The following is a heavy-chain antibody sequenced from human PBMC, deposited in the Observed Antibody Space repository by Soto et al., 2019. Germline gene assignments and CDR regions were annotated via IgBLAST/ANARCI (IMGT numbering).Heavy chain of an antibody. D-gene: IGHD1-26*01. J-gene: IGHJ4*02. Sequence: QVQLVESGGGVVQPGRSLRLSCAASGFTFSSYGMHWVRQAPGKGLEWVAVISYDGSNKYYADSVKGRFTISRDNSKNTLYLPMNSLRAEDTAVYYCARSPYSVSYLAYLDYWGQGTLVSVSS. CDR3: ARSPYSVSYLAYLDY. CDR1: GFTFSSYG. V-gene: IGHV3-30*03. CDR2: ISYDGSNK.